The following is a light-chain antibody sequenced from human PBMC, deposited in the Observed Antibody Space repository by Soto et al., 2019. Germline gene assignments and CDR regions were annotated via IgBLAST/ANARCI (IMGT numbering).Light chain of an antibody. V-gene: IGLV4-69*01. Sequence: QPVLTQSPSASASLGASVKLTCTLSSGHSSYAIAWHQQQPEKGPRYLMKLNSDGSHSKGDGIPDRFPGSSSGAERYLTISILQSEDEADYYCQTWGSGIPVVFGGGTKLTVL. CDR3: QTWGSGIPVV. J-gene: IGLJ2*01. CDR2: LNSDGSH. CDR1: SGHSSYA.